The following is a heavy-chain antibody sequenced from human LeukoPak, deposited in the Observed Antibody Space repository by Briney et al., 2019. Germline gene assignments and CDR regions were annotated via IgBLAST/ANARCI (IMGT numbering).Heavy chain of an antibody. V-gene: IGHV4-4*02. D-gene: IGHD1-26*01. Sequence: PSETLSHTCAISGGSISSSNWWSWVRQPPGKGLEWIGEIYHSGSTNYSPSLKSRVTISVDKSKNQFSLKVTSVTAADTAVYYCARVSSGSYYFDSWGQGTLVTVSS. CDR1: GGSISSSNW. CDR3: ARVSSGSYYFDS. CDR2: IYHSGST. J-gene: IGHJ4*02.